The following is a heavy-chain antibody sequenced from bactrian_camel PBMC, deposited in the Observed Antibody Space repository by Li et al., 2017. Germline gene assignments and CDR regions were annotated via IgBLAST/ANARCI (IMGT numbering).Heavy chain of an antibody. CDR1: GSTFTNYY. Sequence: HVQLVESGGDSVQPGGSLRLSCAVSGSTFTNYYVTWVRQAPGKEREGVASIDSDGKTTYADSVKGRFTISQDNAKNTLYLQMNNLAPEDTAMYYCAAESIPQALLPTLGGTYCLVLRDYNDWGQGTQVTVS. CDR2: IDSDGKT. D-gene: IGHD1*01. V-gene: IGHV3-2*01. CDR3: AAESIPQALLPTLGGTYCLVLRDYND. J-gene: IGHJ4*01.